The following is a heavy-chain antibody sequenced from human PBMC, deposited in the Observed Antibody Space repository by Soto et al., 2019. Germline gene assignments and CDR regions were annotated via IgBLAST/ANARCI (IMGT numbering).Heavy chain of an antibody. CDR2: MNPNSGNT. D-gene: IGHD3-22*01. J-gene: IGHJ5*02. CDR3: ARAPPSVMIVVVMSCFDP. Sequence: ASVKVSCKASGYTFTSYDINWVRQATGQGLEWMGWMNPNSGNTGYAQKFQGRVTMTRNTSISTAYMELSSLRSEDTAVYYCARAPPSVMIVVVMSCFDPSGHCTLVPHSS. CDR1: GYTFTSYD. V-gene: IGHV1-8*01.